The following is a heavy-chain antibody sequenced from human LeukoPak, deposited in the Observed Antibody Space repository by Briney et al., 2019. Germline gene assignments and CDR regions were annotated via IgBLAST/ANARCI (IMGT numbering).Heavy chain of an antibody. V-gene: IGHV1-69*13. J-gene: IGHJ4*02. CDR3: AADASIYDSRGYYYLW. CDR1: GGTFSRYT. CDR2: IIPMFGRA. D-gene: IGHD3-22*01. Sequence: SVKVSCKASGGTFSRYTISWVRQAPGQGLEWMGGIIPMFGRANYAQKFQGRLTITADESSTTAYMELSGLRSEDTAVYYCAADASIYDSRGYYYLWWGQGTLVTVSS.